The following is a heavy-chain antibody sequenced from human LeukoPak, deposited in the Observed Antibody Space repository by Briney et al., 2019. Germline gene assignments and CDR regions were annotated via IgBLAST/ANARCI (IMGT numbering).Heavy chain of an antibody. Sequence: ASVKVSCKVSGYTLTELSMHWVRQAPGKGLEWMGGFDPEDGETIYAQKFQGRVTMTEDTSTDTAYMELGSLRSEDTAVYYCATGGGVMGYNWFDPWGQGTLVTVSS. J-gene: IGHJ5*02. CDR3: ATGGGVMGYNWFDP. V-gene: IGHV1-24*01. CDR1: GYTLTELS. D-gene: IGHD3-16*01. CDR2: FDPEDGET.